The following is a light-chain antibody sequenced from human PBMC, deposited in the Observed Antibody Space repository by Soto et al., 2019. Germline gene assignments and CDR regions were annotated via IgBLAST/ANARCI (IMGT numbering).Light chain of an antibody. CDR1: QSVSIY. CDR3: QQYKYWPLT. J-gene: IGKJ4*01. CDR2: GAS. Sequence: EIVMTQSPATLSVSPGERVTLSCRASQSVSIYLAWYQQRPGQAPRPLIYGASTRATGIPARFSASGSGTEFTLTINSLQSEDFAVYYCQQYKYWPLTFGGGTRVEI. V-gene: IGKV3-15*01.